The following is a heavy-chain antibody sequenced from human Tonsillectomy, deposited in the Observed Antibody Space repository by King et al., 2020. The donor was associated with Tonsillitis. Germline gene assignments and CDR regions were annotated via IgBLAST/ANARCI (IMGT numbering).Heavy chain of an antibody. CDR2: IFPGDSDT. CDR3: ARLPIVGAPFNWFDP. Sequence: VQLVESGAAVKKPGESLKISCKGSGYTFSNYWIAWVRQMPGKGLEWMGIIFPGDSDTRYSPSFQGQVTISADKSISTAYLQWSSLKASDSAMYYCARLPIVGAPFNWFDPWGQGTLVTVSS. V-gene: IGHV5-51*01. D-gene: IGHD1-26*01. CDR1: GYTFSNYW. J-gene: IGHJ5*02.